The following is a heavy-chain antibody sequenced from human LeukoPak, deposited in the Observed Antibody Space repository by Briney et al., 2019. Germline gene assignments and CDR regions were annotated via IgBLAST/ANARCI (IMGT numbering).Heavy chain of an antibody. Sequence: ASVKVSCKASGYTFTSYDINWVRQATGQGLEWMGWMNPNSGNTGYAQKFQGRVTMTRNTSISTAYMELSSLRSEVTAVYYCARGSGYSKGINWFDPWGQGTLVTVSS. J-gene: IGHJ5*02. CDR2: MNPNSGNT. V-gene: IGHV1-8*01. CDR1: GYTFTSYD. D-gene: IGHD4-11*01. CDR3: ARGSGYSKGINWFDP.